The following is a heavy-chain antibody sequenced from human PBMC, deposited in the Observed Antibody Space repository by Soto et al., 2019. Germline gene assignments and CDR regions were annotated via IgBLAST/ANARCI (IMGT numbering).Heavy chain of an antibody. V-gene: IGHV3-74*01. CDR1: GFTFSSYW. D-gene: IGHD3-22*01. J-gene: IGHJ6*02. CDR3: ARSDYYDSSGYYPSYYYGMDV. Sequence: PGGSLRLSCAASGFTFSSYWMHWVRQAPGKGLVWVSRINSDGSSTSYADSVKGRFTISRDNAKNTLYQQMNSLRAEDTAVYYCARSDYYDSSGYYPSYYYGMDVWGQGTTVTVS. CDR2: INSDGSST.